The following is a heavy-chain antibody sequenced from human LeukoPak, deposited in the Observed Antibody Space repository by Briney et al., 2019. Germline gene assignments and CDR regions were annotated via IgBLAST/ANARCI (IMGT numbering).Heavy chain of an antibody. D-gene: IGHD3-22*01. CDR1: GFTFSTYA. CDR3: GTEYYYDSSGYYTGHAFDI. CDR2: ISGSGGST. J-gene: IGHJ3*02. V-gene: IGHV3-23*01. Sequence: GGSLRLSCAASGFTFSTYALTWVRQAPGKGLEWVSVISGSGGSTYYADSVKGRFTISRDNSKNTLYLQMNSLRAEDTAVYYCGTEYYYDSSGYYTGHAFDIWGQGTMVTVSS.